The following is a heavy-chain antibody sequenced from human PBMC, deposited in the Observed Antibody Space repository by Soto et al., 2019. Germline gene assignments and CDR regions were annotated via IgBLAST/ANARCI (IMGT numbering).Heavy chain of an antibody. Sequence: ASVKVSCKASGYTFTSYAMHWVRLAPGQRLEWMGWINAGNGNTKYSQKFQGRVTITRDTSASTAYMELSSLRSEDTAVYYCARAPGGTPPDYFDYWGQGTLVTVSS. CDR3: ARAPGGTPPDYFDY. V-gene: IGHV1-3*01. CDR2: INAGNGNT. D-gene: IGHD2-15*01. CDR1: GYTFTSYA. J-gene: IGHJ4*02.